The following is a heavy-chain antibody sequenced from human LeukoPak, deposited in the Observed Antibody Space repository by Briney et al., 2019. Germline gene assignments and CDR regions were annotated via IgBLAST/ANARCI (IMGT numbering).Heavy chain of an antibody. Sequence: SETLSLTCAVYGGSFSGYYWSWIRQPPGKGLEWIGEINHSGSTNYNPSLKSRVTISVDTSKNQFSLKLSSVTAADTAVYYCALYDFWSGYSTYWGQGILVTVSS. V-gene: IGHV4-34*01. J-gene: IGHJ4*02. CDR2: INHSGST. D-gene: IGHD3-3*01. CDR1: GGSFSGYY. CDR3: ALYDFWSGYSTY.